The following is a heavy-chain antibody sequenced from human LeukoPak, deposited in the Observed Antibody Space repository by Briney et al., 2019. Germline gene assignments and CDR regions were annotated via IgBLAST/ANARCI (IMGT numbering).Heavy chain of an antibody. CDR2: ISYDGTYK. CDR3: ARDLSLGYCSGGSCYSHGFDI. J-gene: IGHJ3*02. D-gene: IGHD2-15*01. Sequence: GGSLRLSCAASGFTFSSYAIHWVRQAPGKGLEWVALISYDGTYKYYADSVKGRFTISRDNSKNTLYVQMNSLTTEDTAVYYCARDLSLGYCSGGSCYSHGFDIWGQGTTVTVSS. V-gene: IGHV3-30*04. CDR1: GFTFSSYA.